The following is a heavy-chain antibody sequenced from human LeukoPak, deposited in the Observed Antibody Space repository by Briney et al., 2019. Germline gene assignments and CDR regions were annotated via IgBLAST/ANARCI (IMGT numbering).Heavy chain of an antibody. D-gene: IGHD6-19*01. J-gene: IGHJ4*02. CDR1: GFTFSSYG. V-gene: IGHV3-30*02. Sequence: GGSLRLSCAASGFTFSSYGMHWVRQAPGKGLEWVTFIRYDGSNRYYADSVKGRFTTSRDNSKNTLYLQMNSLRAEDTAVYYCAKDQGSGWTFDYWGQGTLVTVSS. CDR2: IRYDGSNR. CDR3: AKDQGSGWTFDY.